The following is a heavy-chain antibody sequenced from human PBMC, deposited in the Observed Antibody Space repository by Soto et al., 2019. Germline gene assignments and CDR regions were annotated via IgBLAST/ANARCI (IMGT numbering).Heavy chain of an antibody. J-gene: IGHJ4*02. CDR3: ARVAPSGSWEFDY. D-gene: IGHD1-26*01. CDR1: GFTFSSYS. Sequence: GSLRLSCAASGFTFSSYSMNWVRQAPGKGLEWVSSISSSSSYIYYADSVKGRFTISRDNAKNSLYLQMNSLRAEDTAVYYCARVAPSGSWEFDYWGQGTLVTVSS. V-gene: IGHV3-21*01. CDR2: ISSSSSYI.